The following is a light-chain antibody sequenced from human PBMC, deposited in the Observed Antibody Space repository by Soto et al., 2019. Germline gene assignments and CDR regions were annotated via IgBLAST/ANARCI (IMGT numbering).Light chain of an antibody. V-gene: IGKV1-5*01. Sequence: DIQMTQSPSTLSASVGDRVTITCRASQSISSWLAWYQQKPGKAPKLLIYDASSLESGVPSRFSGSGSGTEFTLTISSXXXXXFATYYCQQYNSPCTFGQGTKLEIK. CDR2: DAS. J-gene: IGKJ2*02. CDR1: QSISSW. CDR3: QQYNSPCT.